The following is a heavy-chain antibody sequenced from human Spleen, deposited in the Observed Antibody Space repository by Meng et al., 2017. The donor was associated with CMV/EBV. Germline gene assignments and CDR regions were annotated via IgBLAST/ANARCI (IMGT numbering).Heavy chain of an antibody. CDR3: ARDLTYCSSTSCYPPGHYYYGMDV. CDR2: IYSGSTT. Sequence: GESLKISCAASGFTVNSNYMSWVRQAPGKGLEWVSVIYSGSTTYYADSVKGRFTISRDNSKNTLYLQMNSLRAEDTAVYYCARDLTYCSSTSCYPPGHYYYGMDVWGQGTTVTVSS. V-gene: IGHV3-53*01. D-gene: IGHD2-2*01. J-gene: IGHJ6*02. CDR1: GFTVNSNY.